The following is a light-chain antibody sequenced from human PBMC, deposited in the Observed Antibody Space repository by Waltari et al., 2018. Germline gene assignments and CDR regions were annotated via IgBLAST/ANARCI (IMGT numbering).Light chain of an antibody. V-gene: IGLV2-8*01. CDR2: EVT. Sequence: QSALTQPPSASASPGTSVIISCTGTVSDVGGFNHLTWYQQHPGKAPNPMVYEVTQRPSGVPARFAGSKSGNTASLTVSGLQAEDEADYYCCSYAGNNNFVFGTGTKVTVL. J-gene: IGLJ1*01. CDR1: VSDVGGFNH. CDR3: CSYAGNNNFV.